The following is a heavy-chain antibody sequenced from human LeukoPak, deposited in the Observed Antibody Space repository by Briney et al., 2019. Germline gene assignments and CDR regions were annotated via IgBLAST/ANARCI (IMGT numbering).Heavy chain of an antibody. CDR3: AKPYYSSSWFDY. CDR1: GFTFSSYA. D-gene: IGHD6-13*01. Sequence: PGGSLRLSRAASGFTFSSYAMSWVRQAPGKGLEWVSAISGSGGSTYYADSVKGRFTISRDNSKNTLYLQMNSLRAEDTAVYYCAKPYYSSSWFDYWGQGTLVTVSS. CDR2: ISGSGGST. J-gene: IGHJ4*02. V-gene: IGHV3-23*01.